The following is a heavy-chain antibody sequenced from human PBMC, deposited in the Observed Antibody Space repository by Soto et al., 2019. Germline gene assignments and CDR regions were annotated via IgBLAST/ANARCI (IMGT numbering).Heavy chain of an antibody. CDR2: IVVGSGNT. CDR1: GFTFTNSA. V-gene: IGHV1-58*01. CDR3: ATDKGDSYGYGNY. Sequence: QMQLVQSGPEVKKPGTSVKVSCKASGFTFTNSAVQWVRQARGQRLEWIGWIVVGSGNTNYAQKFQERVTITRDMSTTTAYMELSSLRSEDTAVYYCATDKGDSYGYGNYWGQGNLVTGSS. J-gene: IGHJ4*02. D-gene: IGHD5-18*01.